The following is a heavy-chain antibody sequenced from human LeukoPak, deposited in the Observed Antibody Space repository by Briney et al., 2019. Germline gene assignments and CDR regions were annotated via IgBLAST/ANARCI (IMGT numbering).Heavy chain of an antibody. CDR1: GFTFSSYA. V-gene: IGHV3-23*01. D-gene: IGHD5-18*01. Sequence: GGSLRLSCAASGFTFSSYAMSWVRQAPGKGLEWVSVISGSGSNTYYADSVKGRFTISRDNSKNTLYLQMNSLRTEDTAVYYCAKGVIQLWLPYFQHWGQGTLVTVSS. CDR3: AKGVIQLWLPYFQH. J-gene: IGHJ1*01. CDR2: ISGSGSNT.